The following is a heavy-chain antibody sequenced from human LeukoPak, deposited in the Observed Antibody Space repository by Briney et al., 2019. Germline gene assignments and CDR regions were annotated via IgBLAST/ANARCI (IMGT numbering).Heavy chain of an antibody. CDR1: GGSISSYY. CDR2: IYYSGST. CDR3: ARRGYYDSSGSFAFDI. J-gene: IGHJ3*02. D-gene: IGHD3-22*01. Sequence: PSETLSLTCTVSGGSISSYYWSWIRQPAGKGLEWIGYIYYSGSTNYNPSLKSRVTISVDTSKNQFSLKLSSVTAADTAVYYCARRGYYDSSGSFAFDIWGQGTMVTVSS. V-gene: IGHV4-59*01.